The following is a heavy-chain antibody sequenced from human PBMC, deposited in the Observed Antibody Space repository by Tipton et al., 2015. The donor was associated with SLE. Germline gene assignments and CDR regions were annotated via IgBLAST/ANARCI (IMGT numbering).Heavy chain of an antibody. V-gene: IGHV3-74*01. CDR1: GSGTSNY. J-gene: IGHJ4*02. Sequence: SLRLSCVASGSGTSNYMHWVRQGPGKGLVWVSRLKTDDGYTSYADSVKGRFTISRDNSKDSLYLQLNSLRAEDTAVYYCARRSGGSCWNWGQGTLVTVSS. CDR3: ARRSGGSCWN. CDR2: LKTDDGYT. D-gene: IGHD2-15*01.